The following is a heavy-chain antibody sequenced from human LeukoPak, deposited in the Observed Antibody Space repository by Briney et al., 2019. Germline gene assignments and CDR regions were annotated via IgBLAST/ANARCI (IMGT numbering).Heavy chain of an antibody. Sequence: PSETLSLTCTVSGGSISGFYWSWIRQPPGRELEWIGYIYYSGRTNYNPSLKSRVTISVDASKDQFSLKLSSVTAADTAVYYCARTRNYYDTSGYYSFDQWGQGTLATVSS. D-gene: IGHD3-22*01. V-gene: IGHV4-59*08. CDR3: ARTRNYYDTSGYYSFDQ. CDR2: IYYSGRT. J-gene: IGHJ4*02. CDR1: GGSISGFY.